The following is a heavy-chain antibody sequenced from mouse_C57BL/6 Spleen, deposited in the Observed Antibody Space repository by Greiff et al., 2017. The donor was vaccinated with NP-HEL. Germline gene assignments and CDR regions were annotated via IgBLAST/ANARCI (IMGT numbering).Heavy chain of an antibody. CDR1: GYTFTSYW. J-gene: IGHJ3*01. D-gene: IGHD1-1*01. Sequence: QVQLQQPGAELVKPGASVKLSCKASGYTFTSYWMQWVKQRPGQGLEWIGEIDPSDSYTNYNQKFKGKATLTVDTSSSTAYMQLSSLTSEDSAVYYCARSHYYGSSNSFAYWGQGTLVTVSA. CDR3: ARSHYYGSSNSFAY. CDR2: IDPSDSYT. V-gene: IGHV1-50*01.